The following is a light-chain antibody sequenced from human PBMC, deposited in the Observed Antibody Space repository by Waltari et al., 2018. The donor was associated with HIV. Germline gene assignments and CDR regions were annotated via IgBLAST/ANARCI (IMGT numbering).Light chain of an antibody. Sequence: QSVLTQSPSASGTPGPRVPIPCSGSSSNVGKDHVYWFQQLPGTGPKLLIYGGSQRPSGVPDRFSGSKSGTSASLAISGLRSEDEADYYCAVWDDNLSAWVFGGGTRLTVL. CDR3: AVWDDNLSAWV. CDR2: GGS. CDR1: SSNVGKDH. V-gene: IGLV1-47*01. J-gene: IGLJ3*02.